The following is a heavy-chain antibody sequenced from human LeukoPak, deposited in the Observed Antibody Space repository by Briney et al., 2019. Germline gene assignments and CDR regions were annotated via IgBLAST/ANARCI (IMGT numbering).Heavy chain of an antibody. D-gene: IGHD2-2*02. V-gene: IGHV1-69*01. J-gene: IGHJ4*02. CDR1: GGTFSSYA. CDR2: IIPIFGTA. Sequence: SVKVSCKASGGTFSSYAISWVRQAPGQGLEWMGGIIPIFGTANYAQKFQGRVTITADESTSTAYMELSSLRSKDTAVYYCARTPCSSTSCHMYYFDYWGQGTLVTVSS. CDR3: ARTPCSSTSCHMYYFDY.